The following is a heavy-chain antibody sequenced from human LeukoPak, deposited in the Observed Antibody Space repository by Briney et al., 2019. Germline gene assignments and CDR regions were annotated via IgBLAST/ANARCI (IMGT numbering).Heavy chain of an antibody. D-gene: IGHD3-9*01. CDR2: ISYDGSNK. Sequence: GRALRLSCAASGFTFSSYGMHWVRQAPGKGLEWVAVISYDGSNKYYADSVKGRFTISRDNSKNTLYLQMNSLRAEDTAIYYCAKELLLRYFDYWGQGTLVTVST. CDR3: AKELLLRYFDY. V-gene: IGHV3-30*18. CDR1: GFTFSSYG. J-gene: IGHJ4*02.